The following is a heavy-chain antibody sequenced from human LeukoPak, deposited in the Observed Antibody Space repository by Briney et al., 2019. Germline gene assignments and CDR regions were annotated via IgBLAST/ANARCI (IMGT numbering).Heavy chain of an antibody. CDR2: INPNSGGT. CDR3: ARDMGLLWFGELLTDY. V-gene: IGHV1-2*02. CDR1: GYTFTGYY. J-gene: IGHJ4*02. Sequence: GASVKVSCKVSGYTFTGYYMHWVRQAPGRGLEWMGWINPNSGGTNYAQKFQGRVTMTRDTSISTAYMELSRLRSDDTAVYYCARDMGLLWFGELLTDYWGQGTLVTVSS. D-gene: IGHD3-10*01.